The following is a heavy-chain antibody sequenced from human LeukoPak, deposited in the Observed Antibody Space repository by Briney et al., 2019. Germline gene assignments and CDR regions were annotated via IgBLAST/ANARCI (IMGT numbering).Heavy chain of an antibody. CDR3: ARHKGGYGDLRYYFDY. D-gene: IGHD4-17*01. CDR2: IYPGDSDT. CDR1: GYSFTSYW. J-gene: IGHJ4*02. V-gene: IGHV5-51*01. Sequence: GESLKISCKGSGYSFTSYWIGWVRQMPGKGLEWMGIIYPGDSDTRYSPSFQGQVTISADKSISTAYLQWSSLEASDTAMYYCARHKGGYGDLRYYFDYWGQGTLVTVSS.